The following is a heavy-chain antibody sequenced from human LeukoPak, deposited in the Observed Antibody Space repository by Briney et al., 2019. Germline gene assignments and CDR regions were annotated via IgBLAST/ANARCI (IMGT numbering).Heavy chain of an antibody. CDR3: AKAGVYYGSGTFGIRKQFYGMDV. CDR2: ISGSGGST. V-gene: IGHV3-23*01. J-gene: IGHJ6*02. CDR1: GFTFSSYA. Sequence: PGGSLGLSCAASGFTFSSYAMSWVRQAPGKGLEWVSAISGSGGSTYYADSVKGRFTISRDNSKNTLYLQMNSLRAEDTAVYYCAKAGVYYGSGTFGIRKQFYGMDVWGQGTTVTVSS. D-gene: IGHD3-10*01.